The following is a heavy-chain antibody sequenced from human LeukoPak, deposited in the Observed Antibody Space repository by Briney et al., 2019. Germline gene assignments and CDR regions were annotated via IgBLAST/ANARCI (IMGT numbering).Heavy chain of an antibody. D-gene: IGHD3-3*01. J-gene: IGHJ4*02. CDR3: AKAITIFGVTYPFDY. CDR1: GFIFSDYS. Sequence: GGSLRLSCAASGFIFSDYSMNWVRQAPGKGLEWVSYISSSSSTVYYADSVKGRFTISRDNSKNTLYLQMNSLRAEDTAVYYCAKAITIFGVTYPFDYWGQGTLLTVSS. CDR2: ISSSSSTV. V-gene: IGHV3-48*01.